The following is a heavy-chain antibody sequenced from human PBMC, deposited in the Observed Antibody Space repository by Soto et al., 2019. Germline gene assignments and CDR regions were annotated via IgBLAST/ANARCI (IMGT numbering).Heavy chain of an antibody. V-gene: IGHV3-11*01. CDR2: ISSSDSI. D-gene: IGHD3-22*01. CDR1: GFTFSDYY. Sequence: GSLRLSCAASGFTFSDYYMSWTRQAPGKGLEWVSYISSSDSIYYADSVKGRFTISRDNAKNSVYLQMNSLRAEDTAVYYCARDLGYYDSSGYFDYWGQGTLVTVSS. J-gene: IGHJ4*02. CDR3: ARDLGYYDSSGYFDY.